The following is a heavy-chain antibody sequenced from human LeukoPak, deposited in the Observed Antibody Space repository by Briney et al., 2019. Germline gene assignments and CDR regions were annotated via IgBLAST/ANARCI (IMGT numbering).Heavy chain of an antibody. D-gene: IGHD6-19*01. CDR1: GYTFSNYD. J-gene: IGHJ4*02. CDR2: ISAYNGNT. V-gene: IGHV1-18*01. Sequence: GASVRVSCKTSGYTFSNYDIYWVRQAPGQGLECMGWISAYNGNTNYAQKLQGRVTMTTDTSTSTAYMELRSLRSDDTALYYCARDPRYSSGLDYWGQGTLVTVSS. CDR3: ARDPRYSSGLDY.